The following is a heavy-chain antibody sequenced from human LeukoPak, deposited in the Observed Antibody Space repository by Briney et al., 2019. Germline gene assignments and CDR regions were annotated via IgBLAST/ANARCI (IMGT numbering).Heavy chain of an antibody. CDR1: GFTFSDYW. CDR2: INQDGSVK. Sequence: GGSLRLSCAASGFTFSDYWMTWVRQAPGRGLEWVASINQDGSVKYYVDSVKGRFTISRDNARNSLSLQMNSLGVEDTAVYFCARWGQTSGYYYVDNWGQGTLVTVSS. V-gene: IGHV3-7*01. J-gene: IGHJ4*02. CDR3: ARWGQTSGYYYVDN. D-gene: IGHD5-12*01.